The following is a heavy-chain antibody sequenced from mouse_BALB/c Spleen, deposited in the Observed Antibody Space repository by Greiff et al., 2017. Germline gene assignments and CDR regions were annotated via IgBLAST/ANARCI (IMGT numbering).Heavy chain of an antibody. CDR1: GFTFSSYG. CDR2: ISSGGSYT. J-gene: IGHJ2*01. D-gene: IGHD2-4*01. V-gene: IGHV5-6*02. Sequence: DVMLVESGGDLVKPGGSLKLSCAASGFTFSSYGMSWVRQTPDKRLEWVATISSGGSYTYYPDSVKGRFTISRDNAKNTLYLQMSSLKSEDTAMYYCASLIYYDYDGYFDYWGQGTTLTVSS. CDR3: ASLIYYDYDGYFDY.